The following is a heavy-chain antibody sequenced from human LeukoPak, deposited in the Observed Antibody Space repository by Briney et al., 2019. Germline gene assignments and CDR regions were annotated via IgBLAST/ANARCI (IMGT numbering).Heavy chain of an antibody. CDR3: ARADCSGGYCYFFDY. D-gene: IGHD2-15*01. CDR2: IYTTGST. J-gene: IGHJ4*02. Sequence: SETLSLTCTVSGDSMSTYYWNWIRQSAGKGLEWIGRIYTTGSTTHNPSLKNRVTLSVDTSKNHFSLRLSSVTAADTAVYYCARADCSGGYCYFFDYWGQGTLVTVSS. CDR1: GDSMSTYY. V-gene: IGHV4-4*07.